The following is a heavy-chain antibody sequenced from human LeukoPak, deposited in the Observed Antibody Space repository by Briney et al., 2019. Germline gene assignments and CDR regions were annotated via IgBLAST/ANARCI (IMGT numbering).Heavy chain of an antibody. D-gene: IGHD5-24*01. Sequence: PGGSLRLSCAASGFTFSSYSMNWVRQAPGKGLEWVSSISSSSSYIYYADSVKGRFTISRDNAKSSLYLQMNSLRAEDTAVYYCARNIEMATITPGYWGQGTLVTASS. CDR2: ISSSSSYI. CDR3: ARNIEMATITPGY. J-gene: IGHJ4*02. CDR1: GFTFSSYS. V-gene: IGHV3-21*01.